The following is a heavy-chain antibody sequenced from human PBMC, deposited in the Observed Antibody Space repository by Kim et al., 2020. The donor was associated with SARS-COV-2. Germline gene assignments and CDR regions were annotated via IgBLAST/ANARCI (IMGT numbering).Heavy chain of an antibody. V-gene: IGHV7-4-1*02. CDR3: ARDASGSSSHFDY. D-gene: IGHD1-26*01. Sequence: YAQGFTGRFGFSLDTSVSTAYLQISSLKAEDTAVYYCARDASGSSSHFDYWGQGTLVTVSS. J-gene: IGHJ4*02.